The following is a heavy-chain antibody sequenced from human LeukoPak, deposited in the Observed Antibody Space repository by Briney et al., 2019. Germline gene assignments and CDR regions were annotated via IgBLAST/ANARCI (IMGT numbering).Heavy chain of an antibody. CDR1: GYTFSTYN. J-gene: IGHJ4*02. D-gene: IGHD2/OR15-2a*01. V-gene: IGHV1-18*01. CDR3: ARERSDFYYFDY. CDR2: ISTYSANT. Sequence: ASVKVSCKPSGYTFSTYNIIWVRQAPGQGLEWMGWISTYSANTNHAQKFQDRVTMTTDTSTSTAYMELRSLRSDDTAVYYCARERSDFYYFDYWGQGTLVTVSS.